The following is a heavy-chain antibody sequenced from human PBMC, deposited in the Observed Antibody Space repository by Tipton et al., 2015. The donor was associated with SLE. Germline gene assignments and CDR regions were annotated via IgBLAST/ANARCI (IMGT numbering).Heavy chain of an antibody. D-gene: IGHD6-13*01. CDR3: AREFRIAAAGAYYYYYMDV. CDR2: IYYSGSP. CDR1: GGSITNSNYF. J-gene: IGHJ6*03. Sequence: TLSLTCSVSGGSITNSNYFWGWIRQPPGKGLEWIGNIYYSGSPYYNPSLKSRVTISVDTSKNQFSLKLSSVTAADTAVYYCAREFRIAAAGAYYYYYMDVWGKGTTVTVSS. V-gene: IGHV4-39*07.